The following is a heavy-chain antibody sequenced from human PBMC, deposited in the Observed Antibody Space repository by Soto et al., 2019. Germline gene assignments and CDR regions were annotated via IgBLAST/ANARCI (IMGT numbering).Heavy chain of an antibody. CDR2: IYPNDSDT. CDR3: ALTETTVVTADY. CDR1: GYAFSSYW. Sequence: GESLKISCKGSGYAFSSYWIGWVRQMPGKGLEWVGIIYPNDSDTRYSPSCQGQVTISADKSISTAYLQWSSLMASDTGMYYCALTETTVVTADYSGQGALVTVSS. V-gene: IGHV5-51*01. J-gene: IGHJ4*02. D-gene: IGHD2-15*01.